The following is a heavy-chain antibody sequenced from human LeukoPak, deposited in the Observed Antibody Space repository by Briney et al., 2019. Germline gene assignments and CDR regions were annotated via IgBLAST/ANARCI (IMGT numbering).Heavy chain of an antibody. CDR2: IRMKAHGETA. CDR1: EFNFGDYA. J-gene: IGHJ6*03. V-gene: IGHV3-49*04. D-gene: IGHD2-15*01. Sequence: KPGGSLRLSCTASEFNFGDYAMSWVRQAPGKGLEWVGFIRMKAHGETAEYAASVKDRFTISRDDSKRVAYLQMNSLKTEDTAVYYCTRVIVAARSYLFYHMDVWGKGTTVTISS. CDR3: TRVIVAARSYLFYHMDV.